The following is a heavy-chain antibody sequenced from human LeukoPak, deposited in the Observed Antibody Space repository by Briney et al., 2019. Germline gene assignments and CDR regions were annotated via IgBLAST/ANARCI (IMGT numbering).Heavy chain of an antibody. CDR1: GFTFHNYA. CDR2: IKGNGDTT. V-gene: IGHV3-43*02. CDR3: AKDIGSGWSFDY. Sequence: GGSLRLSCAASGFTFHNYAMPWVRQAPGKGLEWVSLIKGNGDTTYNADSVKGRFTISRDNSKNSLYLQINSLRTEDTALYYCAKDIGSGWSFDYWGQGTLVTVSS. D-gene: IGHD6-19*01. J-gene: IGHJ4*02.